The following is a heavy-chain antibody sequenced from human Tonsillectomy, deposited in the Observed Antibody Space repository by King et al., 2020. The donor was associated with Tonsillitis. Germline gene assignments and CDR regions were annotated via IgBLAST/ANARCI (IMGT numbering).Heavy chain of an antibody. CDR1: GFTFSSYS. D-gene: IGHD5-24*01. CDR3: ARDRRGGLDGYNCFDY. CDR2: ISSSSYYI. J-gene: IGHJ4*02. Sequence: VQLVESGGGLVKPGGSLRLSCAASGFTFSSYSMNWVRQAPGKGLEWVSSISSSSYYIYYADSVKGRFTISRDNAKNSLYLQMNSLRVEDTAVYYCARDRRGGLDGYNCFDYWGQGTLVTVSS. V-gene: IGHV3-21*01.